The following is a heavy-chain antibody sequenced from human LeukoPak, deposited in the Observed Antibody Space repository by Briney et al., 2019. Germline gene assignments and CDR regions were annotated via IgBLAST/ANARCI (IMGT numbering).Heavy chain of an antibody. V-gene: IGHV4-59*01. CDR2: IYYSGST. CDR3: ARAGDYDILTGYYFDY. J-gene: IGHJ4*02. CDR1: GGSISSYY. Sequence: SETLSLTCTVSGGSISSYYWSWIRQPPGKGLEWIGDIYYSGSTNYNPSLKSRVTISVDPSKNQFSLKLSSVTAADTAVYYCARAGDYDILTGYYFDYWGQGTLVTVSS. D-gene: IGHD3-9*01.